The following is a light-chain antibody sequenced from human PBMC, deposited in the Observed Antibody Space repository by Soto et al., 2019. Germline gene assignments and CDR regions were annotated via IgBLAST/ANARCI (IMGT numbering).Light chain of an antibody. CDR1: LSISSL. V-gene: IGKV1-5*03. CDR3: QQYNSSPWT. CDR2: KAS. Sequence: DIRMTQSPSTLSPSVRDRVTITCRARLSISSLLAWYQQKPGKAPKLLIYKASSLESGVPSRFSGSGSGTEFTLTISSLQPDDFATYYCQQYNSSPWTVGQGTKVDIK. J-gene: IGKJ1*01.